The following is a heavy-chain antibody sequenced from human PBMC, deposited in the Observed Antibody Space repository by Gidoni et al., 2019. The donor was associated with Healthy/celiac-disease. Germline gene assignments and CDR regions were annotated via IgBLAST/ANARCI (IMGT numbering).Heavy chain of an antibody. J-gene: IGHJ3*02. CDR2: IIPIFGTA. V-gene: IGHV1-69*01. CDR1: GGTFSSYA. CDR3: ATNYYDSSGSTDDAFDI. Sequence: QVQLVQSGAEVKKPGSSVKVSCKASGGTFSSYAISWVRQAPGQGLEWMGGIIPIFGTANYAQKFQGRVTITADESTSTAYMELSSLRSEDTAVYYCATNYYDSSGSTDDAFDIWGQGTMVTVSS. D-gene: IGHD3-22*01.